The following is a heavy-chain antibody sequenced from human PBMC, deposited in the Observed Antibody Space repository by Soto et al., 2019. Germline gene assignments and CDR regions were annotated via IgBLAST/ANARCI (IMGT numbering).Heavy chain of an antibody. J-gene: IGHJ4*02. CDR2: VYSSGTT. CDR3: ARDIGSYAYGEGY. CDR1: GGSINSYW. Sequence: LSLTCSVSGGSINSYWWSWIRQPAGKGLEWSGRVYSSGTTDNNPSLNSRATLSVETSKNQFSLKLSSVTAADTAVYYCARDIGSYAYGEGYWGQGIQVTVSS. V-gene: IGHV4-4*07. D-gene: IGHD3-10*01.